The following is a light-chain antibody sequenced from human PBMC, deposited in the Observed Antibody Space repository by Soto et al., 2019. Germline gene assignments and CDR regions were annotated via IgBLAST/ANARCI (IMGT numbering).Light chain of an antibody. J-gene: IGLJ1*01. CDR3: QTWGTGIRV. CDR2: LNSDGSH. CDR1: SGHSNYA. V-gene: IGLV4-69*02. Sequence: QPVLTQSPSASASLGASVKLTCTLSSGHSNYAIAWHQQQPEKGPRYLMKLNSDGSHYKGDAIPDRFLGSSSGAERYLTISSLQSEDEADYYCQTWGTGIRVFGTGTKVTVL.